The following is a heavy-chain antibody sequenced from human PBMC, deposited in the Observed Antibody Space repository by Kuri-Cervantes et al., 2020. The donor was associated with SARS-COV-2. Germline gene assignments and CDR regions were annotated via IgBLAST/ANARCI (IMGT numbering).Heavy chain of an antibody. Sequence: SCTVSGSSISSSSYYWGWSRQPPRKGLEWIGSIYYSGSTYYNPSLKSRVTISVDTSKNQFSLRLSSVTAADTAVYYCATSYPPVDCDYYGMDVWGQGTMVTGSS. V-gene: IGHV4-39*07. D-gene: IGHD1-26*01. CDR1: GSSISSSSYY. CDR3: ATSYPPVDCDYYGMDV. J-gene: IGHJ6*01. CDR2: IYYSGST.